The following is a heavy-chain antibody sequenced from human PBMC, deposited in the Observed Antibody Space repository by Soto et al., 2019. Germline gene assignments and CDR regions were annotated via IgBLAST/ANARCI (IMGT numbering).Heavy chain of an antibody. CDR1: GGTFSSYA. V-gene: IGHV1-69*13. CDR2: IIPIFGTA. CDR3: ARLSYSRSHQDYYYGMEV. Sequence: SVKVSCKASGGTFSSYAISWVRQAPGQGLEWMGGIIPIFGTANYAQKFQGRVTITADESTSTAYMELSSLRSEDTAVYYCARLSYSRSHQDYYYGMEVWGQGTTVTVSS. J-gene: IGHJ6*02. D-gene: IGHD6-6*01.